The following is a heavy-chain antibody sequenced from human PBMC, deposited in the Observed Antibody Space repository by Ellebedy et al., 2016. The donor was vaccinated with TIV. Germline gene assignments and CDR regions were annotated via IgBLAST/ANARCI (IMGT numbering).Heavy chain of an antibody. Sequence: ASVKVSXXASGYTLTTYYIQWVRQAPGQGLEWMGWINPNSGGTNYAQKFQGWVTMTRDTSISTAYMELSRLRSDDTAVYYCARGDSSGYVLQHWGQGTLVTVSS. V-gene: IGHV1-2*04. CDR2: INPNSGGT. CDR3: ARGDSSGYVLQH. D-gene: IGHD3-22*01. J-gene: IGHJ1*01. CDR1: GYTLTTYY.